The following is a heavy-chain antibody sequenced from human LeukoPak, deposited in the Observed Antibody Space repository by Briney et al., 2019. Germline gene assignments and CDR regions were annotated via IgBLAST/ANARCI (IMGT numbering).Heavy chain of an antibody. D-gene: IGHD1-1*01. J-gene: IGHJ4*02. V-gene: IGHV4-4*09. CDR3: ARRRTTGTTGYFAY. Sequence: PSETLSLTCTISRGSISTYYWSWIRQPPGKGLEWIGDISTGGSTNYNPSLKSRVTISVDTSKNQFSLNLSSVTAADTAVYYCARRRTTGTTGYFAYWGQGSLATVSS. CDR1: RGSISTYY. CDR2: ISTGGST.